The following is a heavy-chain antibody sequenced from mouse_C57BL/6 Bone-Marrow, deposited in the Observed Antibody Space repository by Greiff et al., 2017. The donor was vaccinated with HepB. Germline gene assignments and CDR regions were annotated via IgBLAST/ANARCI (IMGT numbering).Heavy chain of an antibody. V-gene: IGHV3-5*01. CDR2: IYYSGTM. D-gene: IGHD2-2*01. CDR3: ARAGDGYAYFGY. J-gene: IGHJ2*01. CDR1: GISITTGNFR. Sequence: VQLKESGPGLVKPSQTVFLTCTVTGISITTGNFRWSWLRQFPGNKLEWKVYIYYSGTMTYNPSLTSRTTITRDTPKNQFFLDMNSLTAEDTATYYCARAGDGYAYFGYWGQGTTLTVSS.